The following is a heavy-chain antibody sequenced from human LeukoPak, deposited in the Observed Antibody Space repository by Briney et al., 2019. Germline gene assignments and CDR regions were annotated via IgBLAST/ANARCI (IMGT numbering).Heavy chain of an antibody. CDR3: ARDYYDSSGYYSAAFGY. CDR2: ISAYNGNT. J-gene: IGHJ4*02. CDR1: GYTFTSYG. D-gene: IGHD3-22*01. Sequence: GASVKVSCKASGYTFTSYGIGWVRQAPGQGLEWMGWISAYNGNTNYAQKLQGRVTMTTDTSTSTAYMELRSLRSDDTAVYYCARDYYDSSGYYSAAFGYWGQGTLVTVSS. V-gene: IGHV1-18*01.